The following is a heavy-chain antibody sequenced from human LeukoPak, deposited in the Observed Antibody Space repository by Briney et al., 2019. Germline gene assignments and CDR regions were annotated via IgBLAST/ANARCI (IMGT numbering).Heavy chain of an antibody. V-gene: IGHV3-33*01. CDR1: GFTFSNYG. CDR3: ARSRDIVVVFPDFDP. CDR2: IWYDGSNK. J-gene: IGHJ5*02. D-gene: IGHD2-2*01. Sequence: GGSLRLSCAASGFTFSNYGMHWVRQAPGKGLEWVAVIWYDGSNKYYADSVKGRFTISRDNSKNTLYLQMNGLRAEDTAVYYCARSRDIVVVFPDFDPWGQGTLVTVSS.